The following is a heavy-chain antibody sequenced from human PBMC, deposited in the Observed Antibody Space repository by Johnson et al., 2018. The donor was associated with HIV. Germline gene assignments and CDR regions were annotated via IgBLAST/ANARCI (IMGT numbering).Heavy chain of an antibody. J-gene: IGHJ3*01. CDR1: GFTFDDYA. Sequence: VQLVESGGGLVKPGGSLRVSCAASGFTFDDYAMHWVRQAPGKGLEWVSGISWNSGSIRYADSVKGRFTISRDNAKNSLYLQMNSLRAEDTALYYCAKDLINSGIDPQAFDLWGQGTMVSVSS. V-gene: IGHV3-9*01. CDR3: AKDLINSGIDPQAFDL. D-gene: IGHD1-26*01. CDR2: ISWNSGSI.